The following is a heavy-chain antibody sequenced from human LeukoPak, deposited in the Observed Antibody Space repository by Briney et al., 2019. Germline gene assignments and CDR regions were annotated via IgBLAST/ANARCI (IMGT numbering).Heavy chain of an antibody. D-gene: IGHD3-3*01. J-gene: IGHJ6*02. CDR1: GYTFTGYY. CDR3: ATLYYYDFWSGYRDYYYYGMDV. V-gene: IGHV1-2*06. CDR2: INPNSGGT. Sequence: ASVKVSCKASGYTFTGYYTHWVRQAPGQGLEWMGRINPNSGGTNYAQKFQGRVTMTRDTSISTAYMELSRLRSDDTAVYYCATLYYYDFWSGYRDYYYYGMDVWGQGTTVTVSS.